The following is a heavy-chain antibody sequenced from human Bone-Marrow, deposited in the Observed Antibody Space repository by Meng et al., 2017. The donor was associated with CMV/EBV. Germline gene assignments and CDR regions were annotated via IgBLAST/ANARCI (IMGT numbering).Heavy chain of an antibody. V-gene: IGHV4-61*01. Sequence: SETLSLTCTVSGGSVSSGSYYWSWIRQPPGKGLEWIGYIYYSGSTNYNPSLKSRVTISVDTSKNQFSLKLSSVTAADTAVYYCARALDSSGWSYYYYYGMDVWGQGTTVTVSS. CDR2: IYYSGST. D-gene: IGHD6-19*01. J-gene: IGHJ6*02. CDR1: GGSVSSGSYY. CDR3: ARALDSSGWSYYYYYGMDV.